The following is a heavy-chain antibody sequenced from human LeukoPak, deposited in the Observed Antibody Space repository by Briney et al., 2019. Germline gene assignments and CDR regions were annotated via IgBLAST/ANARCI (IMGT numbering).Heavy chain of an antibody. D-gene: IGHD6-13*01. J-gene: IGHJ4*02. V-gene: IGHV3-23*01. Sequence: GGSLRLSCAASGFTFSSYAMSWVRQAPGKGLEWVSDISGSGGSTYYADSVKGRFTISRDNSKNTLYLQMNSLRAEDTAVYYCAKDGKYSSNWQDYWGQGTLVTVSS. CDR1: GFTFSSYA. CDR2: ISGSGGST. CDR3: AKDGKYSSNWQDY.